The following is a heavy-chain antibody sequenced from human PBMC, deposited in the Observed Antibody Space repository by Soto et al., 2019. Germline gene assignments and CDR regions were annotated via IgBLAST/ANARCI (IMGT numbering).Heavy chain of an antibody. CDR1: GFTFSSYG. D-gene: IGHD2-2*01. CDR3: AKVIVPAATPLYGMDV. V-gene: IGHV3-30*18. Sequence: QVQLVESGGGVVQPGRSLRLSCAASGFTFSSYGMHWVRQAPGKGLEWVAVISYDGSNKYYADSVKGRFTISRDNSKNTLYLQMNSLRAEDTAVYYCAKVIVPAATPLYGMDVWGQGTTVTVSS. CDR2: ISYDGSNK. J-gene: IGHJ6*02.